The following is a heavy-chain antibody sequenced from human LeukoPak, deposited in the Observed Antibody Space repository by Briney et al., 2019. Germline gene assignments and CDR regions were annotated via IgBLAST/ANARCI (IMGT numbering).Heavy chain of an antibody. CDR1: GFTFSDYY. V-gene: IGHV3-66*01. Sequence: GGSLRLSCAASGFTFSDYYMSWVRQAPGKGLEWVSLIYSRGDTKYADSVKGRFTISRDNSKNTLYLQMSSLRTEDTAVYYCARVGEMATSHFDYWGQGTLVTVSS. CDR2: IYSRGDT. J-gene: IGHJ4*02. D-gene: IGHD5-24*01. CDR3: ARVGEMATSHFDY.